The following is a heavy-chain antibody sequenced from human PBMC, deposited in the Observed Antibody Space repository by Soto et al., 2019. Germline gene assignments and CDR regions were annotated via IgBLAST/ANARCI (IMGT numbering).Heavy chain of an antibody. V-gene: IGHV3-33*06. CDR3: AKGSSGSYLNWFGP. Sequence: QVQLVESGGGVVQSGRSLRLSCAASGFTFSNYGMHWVRQAPGKGLEWVAVIWYDGTTERYADSVKGRFTISRDNSKNMLFLQMNSLRAEDTAVYYCAKGSSGSYLNWFGPWGQGTLVTVSS. D-gene: IGHD1-26*01. CDR2: IWYDGTTE. J-gene: IGHJ5*02. CDR1: GFTFSNYG.